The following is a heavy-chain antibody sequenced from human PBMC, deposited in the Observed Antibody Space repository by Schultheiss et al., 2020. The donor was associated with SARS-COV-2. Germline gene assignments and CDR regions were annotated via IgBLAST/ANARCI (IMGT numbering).Heavy chain of an antibody. D-gene: IGHD1-26*01. Sequence: SETLSLTCAVYGGSFSGYYWSWIRQPPGKGLEWIGEINHSGSTNYNPSLKSRVTISVDKSKNQFSLKLSSVTAADTAVYYCARQSGSYSYYYYGMDVWGQGTTVTVSS. CDR1: GGSFSGYY. V-gene: IGHV4-34*01. CDR2: INHSGST. CDR3: ARQSGSYSYYYYGMDV. J-gene: IGHJ6*02.